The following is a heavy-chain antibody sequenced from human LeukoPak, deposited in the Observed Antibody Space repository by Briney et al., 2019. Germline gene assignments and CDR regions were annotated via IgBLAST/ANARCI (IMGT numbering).Heavy chain of an antibody. D-gene: IGHD5-24*01. CDR1: GFSFSSYR. CDR2: VSNSGDYI. V-gene: IGHV3-21*01. CDR3: ARERRDGYNLFSDAFDI. J-gene: IGHJ3*02. Sequence: GGSLRLSYAASGFSFSSYRMNWVRQAPGKGLEWVSSVSNSGDYIHYADSVKGRFTISRDNAKNSLYLQMNSLRAEDTAVYYCARERRDGYNLFSDAFDIWGQGTMVTVSS.